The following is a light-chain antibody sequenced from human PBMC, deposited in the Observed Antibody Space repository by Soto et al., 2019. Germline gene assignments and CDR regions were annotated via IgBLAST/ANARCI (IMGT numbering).Light chain of an antibody. V-gene: IGKV3-15*01. CDR2: GAS. CDR3: QQYNKWPLT. CDR1: QSVYSN. Sequence: EIVMTQSPAILSVSPGERATLSCRASQSVYSNLAWYQQKPGQAPRLLIYGASTRATTIPARFSGSGSGTEFTLTISSLQSEDVAVYYCQQYNKWPLTFGGGTKVEI. J-gene: IGKJ4*01.